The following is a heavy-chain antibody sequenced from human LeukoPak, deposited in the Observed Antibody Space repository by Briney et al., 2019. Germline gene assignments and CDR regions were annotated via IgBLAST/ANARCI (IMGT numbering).Heavy chain of an antibody. J-gene: IGHJ4*02. CDR2: IYSGGST. D-gene: IGHD3-22*01. Sequence: GGSLRLSCAASGFTVSSNYMSWVRQAPGKGLEWVSVIYSGGSTYYADSVKGRFTISRDNSKNTLYLQMNSLRAEDTAVYYCARNGYYDSSGYDYRGQGTLVTVSS. CDR1: GFTVSSNY. CDR3: ARNGYYDSSGYDY. V-gene: IGHV3-66*01.